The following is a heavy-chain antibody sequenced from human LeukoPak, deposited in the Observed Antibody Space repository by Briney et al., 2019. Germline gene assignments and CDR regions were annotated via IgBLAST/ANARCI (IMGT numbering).Heavy chain of an antibody. V-gene: IGHV3-9*01. CDR2: ISWNSGSI. CDR3: AKDLYGSGSSFDY. J-gene: IGHJ4*02. D-gene: IGHD3-10*01. Sequence: GRSLRLSCAASGFTFDDYAMPWVRHAPGKGLEWVSGISWNSGSIGYADSVKGRFTISRDNAKNSLYLQMNSLRAEDTPLYYCAKDLYGSGSSFDYWGQGTLVTVSS. CDR1: GFTFDDYA.